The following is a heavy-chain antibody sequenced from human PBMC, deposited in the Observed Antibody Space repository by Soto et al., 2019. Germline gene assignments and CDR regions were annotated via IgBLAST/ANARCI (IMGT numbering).Heavy chain of an antibody. V-gene: IGHV4-59*01. Sequence: PSQTLSLTCSLSGASIRTYFWSWIRQPPGKGLEWIGYISYSGSTTYYNPSLKSRVTMSADTSKNQFSLRLNSVTAADTAVYYCAALYSSGWYVLFWGQGTLVTVSS. CDR3: AALYSSGWYVLF. J-gene: IGHJ4*02. CDR2: ISYSGST. D-gene: IGHD6-19*01. CDR1: GASIRTYF.